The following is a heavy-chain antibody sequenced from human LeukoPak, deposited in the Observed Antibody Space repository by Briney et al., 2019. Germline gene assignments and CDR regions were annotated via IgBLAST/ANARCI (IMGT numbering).Heavy chain of an antibody. CDR3: ARRGAASCGGDCYYY. D-gene: IGHD2-21*02. CDR2: IYPGDSDT. V-gene: IGHV5-51*01. J-gene: IGHJ4*02. CDR1: GYSFTSYW. Sequence: GESLKISCKGSGYSFTSYWIGWVRQMPGKGLEWMGIIYPGDSDTRYSPSFQGQVTISADKSISTAYLQWSSLKASDTAMYYCARRGAASCGGDCYYYWGPGTLVTVSS.